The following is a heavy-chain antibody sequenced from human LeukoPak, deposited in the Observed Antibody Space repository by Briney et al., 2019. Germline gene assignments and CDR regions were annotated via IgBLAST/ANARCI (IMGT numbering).Heavy chain of an antibody. CDR2: INPNSGGT. J-gene: IGHJ3*02. D-gene: IGHD3-22*01. V-gene: IGHV1-2*02. Sequence: GASVKVSCKASGYTFTGYYMHWVRQAPGQGLEWMGWINPNSGGTNYAQKVQGRVTMTRDTSISTSYMELSRLRSDDTAVYYCARGYYYDSSGYYSGAFDIWGQGTMVTVSS. CDR3: ARGYYYDSSGYYSGAFDI. CDR1: GYTFTGYY.